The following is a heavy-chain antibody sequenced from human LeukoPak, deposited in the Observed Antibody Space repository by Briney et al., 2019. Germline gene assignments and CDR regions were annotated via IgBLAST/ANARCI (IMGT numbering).Heavy chain of an antibody. CDR2: ISSSSSYI. CDR1: GFTFSSYS. CDR3: ARDFPNAAYYDSTRAFDI. Sequence: GGSLRLSCAASGFTFSSYSMNWVRQAPGKGLEWVSSISSSSSYIYYADSVKGRFTISRDNAKNSLYLQMNSLRAEDTAVYYCARDFPNAAYYDSTRAFDIWGQGTMVTVSS. D-gene: IGHD3-22*01. V-gene: IGHV3-21*01. J-gene: IGHJ3*02.